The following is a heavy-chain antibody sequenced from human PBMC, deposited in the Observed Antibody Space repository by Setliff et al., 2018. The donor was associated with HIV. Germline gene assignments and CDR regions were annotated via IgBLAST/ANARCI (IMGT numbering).Heavy chain of an antibody. J-gene: IGHJ4*02. CDR3: VIRKAGSGGSRPIDY. D-gene: IGHD6-19*01. V-gene: IGHV1-69*10. CDR1: GGTFSDFR. Sequence: SVKVSCKASGGTFSDFRITWVRQAPGQGLEWMGEITPFVGITNYAQKFQGRVTMTEDTSTDTAYMDLSSLTSEDTAVYYCVIRKAGSGGSRPIDYWGQGTPVTVSS. CDR2: ITPFVGIT.